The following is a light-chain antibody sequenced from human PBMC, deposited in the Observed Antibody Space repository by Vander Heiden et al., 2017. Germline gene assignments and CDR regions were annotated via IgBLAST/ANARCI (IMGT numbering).Light chain of an antibody. Sequence: DIVMTQSPDYLAVSLGERATINCKSSQSVLSSSNNKNYVAWYQQIPGQPPKLRINWASTRESGVPDRFSGSGSGTDFTLTISSLQAEDVAVYYCQQSSTAPLTFGGGTKVEIK. V-gene: IGKV4-1*01. CDR3: QQSSTAPLT. J-gene: IGKJ4*01. CDR2: WAS. CDR1: QSVLSSSNNKNY.